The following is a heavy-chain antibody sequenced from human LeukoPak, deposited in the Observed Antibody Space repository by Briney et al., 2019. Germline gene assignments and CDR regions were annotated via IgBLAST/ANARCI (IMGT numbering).Heavy chain of an antibody. CDR3: ARDLIGTVTTSGSDY. V-gene: IGHV3-30*02. CDR1: GFTFSSYG. Sequence: GGSLRLSCAASGFTFSSYGMHWVRQAPGKGLEWVAFIRYDGSNRYYADSVKGRFTISRDNSKNTLYLQMNSLRAEDTAVYYCARDLIGTVTTSGSDYWGQGTLVTVSS. J-gene: IGHJ4*02. CDR2: IRYDGSNR. D-gene: IGHD4-17*01.